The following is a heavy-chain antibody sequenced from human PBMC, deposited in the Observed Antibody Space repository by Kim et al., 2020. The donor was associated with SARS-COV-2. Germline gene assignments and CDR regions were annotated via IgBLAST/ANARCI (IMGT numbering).Heavy chain of an antibody. V-gene: IGHV3-9*01. J-gene: IGHJ4*02. D-gene: IGHD2-2*01. Sequence: ADSVKGRFTISRDNAKNSLYLQMNSLRAEDTALYYCAKDNARGSTSCYDYWGQGTLVTVSS. CDR3: AKDNARGSTSCYDY.